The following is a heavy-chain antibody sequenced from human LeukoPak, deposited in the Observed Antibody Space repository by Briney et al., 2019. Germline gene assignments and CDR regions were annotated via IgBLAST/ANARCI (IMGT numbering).Heavy chain of an antibody. CDR2: IRYDGSNK. CDR1: GFTFSSYG. D-gene: IGHD6-19*01. V-gene: IGHV3-30*02. CDR3: AKDRISGWYSEGYFDY. J-gene: IGHJ4*02. Sequence: PGGSLRLSCAASGFTFSSYGMHWVRQAPGKGLEWVAFIRYDGSNKYYADSVKGRFTISRDNSKNTLYLQMNSLRAEDTAVCYCAKDRISGWYSEGYFDYWGQGTLVTVSS.